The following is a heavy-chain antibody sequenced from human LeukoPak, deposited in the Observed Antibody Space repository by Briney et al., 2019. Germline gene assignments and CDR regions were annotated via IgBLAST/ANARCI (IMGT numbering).Heavy chain of an antibody. Sequence: SETLSLTCTVSGGSISSGGYYWSWIRQHPGKGLEWIGYIYYSGSTYYNPSLKSRVTISVDTSKIQFSLKLSSVTAADTAVYYCARGAAARAPFDYWGQGTLVTVSS. CDR1: GGSISSGGYY. D-gene: IGHD2-2*01. CDR3: ARGAAARAPFDY. J-gene: IGHJ4*01. CDR2: IYYSGST. V-gene: IGHV4-31*03.